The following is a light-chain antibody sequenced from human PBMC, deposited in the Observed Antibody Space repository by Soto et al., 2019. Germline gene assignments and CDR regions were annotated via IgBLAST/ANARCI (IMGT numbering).Light chain of an antibody. CDR2: EVT. V-gene: IGLV2-14*01. Sequence: QSALTQPASVSGSPGQSITISCTGTSSDIGGYNFVSWYQQHPGKAPKLMIYEVTNRPSGVSYRFSGSKSGSTASLTISGLQAEDEADYFCSSYISSTTLVVFGGGTKLTVL. J-gene: IGLJ2*01. CDR1: SSDIGGYNF. CDR3: SSYISSTTLVV.